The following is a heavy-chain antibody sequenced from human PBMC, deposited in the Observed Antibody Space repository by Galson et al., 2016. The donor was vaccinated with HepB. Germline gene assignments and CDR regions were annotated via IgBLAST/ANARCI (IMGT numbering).Heavy chain of an antibody. D-gene: IGHD1-7*01. CDR3: AKDHTGSTVGWSDGMDV. V-gene: IGHV3-23*01. CDR2: IRGSGGGI. CDR1: GFTFSTYA. J-gene: IGHJ6*02. Sequence: SLRLSCAGSGFTFSTYAMNWVRQAPGKGLEWVSSIRGSGGGIDYADSVKGRFTISRDNSKNTLFLQLSSLRVEDTAVYYCAKDHTGSTVGWSDGMDVWGQGTRVTVSS.